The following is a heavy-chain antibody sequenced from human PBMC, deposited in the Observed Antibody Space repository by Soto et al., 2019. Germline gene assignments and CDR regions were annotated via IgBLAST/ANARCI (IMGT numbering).Heavy chain of an antibody. CDR1: GFSFSSYG. V-gene: IGHV3-30*18. J-gene: IGHJ5*01. CDR3: AKDLSEMDTIQWLDS. CDR2: ISYEGSKK. Sequence: QVQLVESGGGVVQPGRSLRLSCAATGFSFSSYGMHWVRQAPGKGLEWVAVISYEGSKKYYADSVKGRFTISRDNSKNTLYLQMNSLRGEDTAVYYCAKDLSEMDTIQWLDSWGQGTLVTVSS.